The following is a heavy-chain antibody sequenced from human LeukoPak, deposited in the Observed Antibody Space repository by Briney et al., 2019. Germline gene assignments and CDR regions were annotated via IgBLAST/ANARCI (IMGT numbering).Heavy chain of an antibody. J-gene: IGHJ6*03. CDR2: IYYSGST. CDR1: GGSISSYY. D-gene: IGHD4-17*01. CDR3: ARYPTGYYYYMDV. V-gene: IGHV4-59*08. Sequence: SETLSLTCTVSGGSISSYYWSWIRQPPGKGLEWIAYIYYSGSTNYNPSLKGRVTISVDTSKNQFSLKLSSVTAADTAVYYCARYPTGYYYYMDVWGKGTTVTVSS.